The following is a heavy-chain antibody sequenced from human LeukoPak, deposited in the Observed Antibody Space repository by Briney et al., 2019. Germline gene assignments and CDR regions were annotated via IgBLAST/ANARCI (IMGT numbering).Heavy chain of an antibody. Sequence: GGSLRLSCAASGFTSRSDWMSWVRQAPGKGLEWVANIKQDGSEKYYVDSVKGRFTISRDNAKNSLYLQMNSLRAEDTAVYYCARDRGSSGWYEFDYWGQGTLVTVSS. J-gene: IGHJ4*02. CDR3: ARDRGSSGWYEFDY. CDR1: GFTSRSDW. V-gene: IGHV3-7*01. CDR2: IKQDGSEK. D-gene: IGHD6-19*01.